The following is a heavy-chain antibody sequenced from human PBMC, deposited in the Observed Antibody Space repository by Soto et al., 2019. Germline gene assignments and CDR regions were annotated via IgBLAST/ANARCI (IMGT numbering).Heavy chain of an antibody. CDR3: ARDIVVVPAAIIYYYYYMDV. CDR1: GFTFGSYW. J-gene: IGHJ6*03. V-gene: IGHV3-7*01. Sequence: GGSLRLSCAASGFTFGSYWMSWVRQAPGKGLEWVANIKQDGSEKYYVDSVKGRFTISRDNAKNSLYLQMNSLRAEDTAVYYCARDIVVVPAAIIYYYYYMDVWGKGTTVTVSS. D-gene: IGHD2-2*01. CDR2: IKQDGSEK.